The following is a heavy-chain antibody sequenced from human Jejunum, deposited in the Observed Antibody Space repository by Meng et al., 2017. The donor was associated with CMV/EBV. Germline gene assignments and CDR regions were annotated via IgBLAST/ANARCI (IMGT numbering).Heavy chain of an antibody. CDR3: ARAPDWGEQPPNDALDI. D-gene: IGHD1/OR15-1a*01. J-gene: IGHJ3*02. Sequence: SFAGYRGYGVRQVPGKGLVWVLRIGGDGRRTSYADSVRGRFTISRDNAKNILYLQMNSLRAEDTAVYYCARAPDWGEQPPNDALDIWGQGTMVTVSS. CDR2: IGGDGRRT. CDR1: SFAGYR. V-gene: IGHV3-74*01.